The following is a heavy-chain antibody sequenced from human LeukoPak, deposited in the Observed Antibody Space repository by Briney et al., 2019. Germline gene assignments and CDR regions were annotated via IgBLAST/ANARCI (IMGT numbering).Heavy chain of an antibody. J-gene: IGHJ5*02. CDR3: ALRGRVLIDKEIWFDP. V-gene: IGHV3-23*01. CDR1: GFIFSSYD. CDR2: ISISDGST. D-gene: IGHD3-3*01. Sequence: GGSLRLSCAASGFIFSSYDMSWVRQAPGKGLEWVSGISISDGSTYYADSVKGRFTISRDNSKSTLYVQMNSLRVEDTAIYYCALRGRVLIDKEIWFDPWGQGTLVTVSS.